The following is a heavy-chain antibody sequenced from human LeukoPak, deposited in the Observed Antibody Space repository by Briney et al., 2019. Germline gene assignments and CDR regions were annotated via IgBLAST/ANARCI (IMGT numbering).Heavy chain of an antibody. J-gene: IGHJ6*03. D-gene: IGHD2-15*01. CDR1: GGSISSSNW. CDR2: IYHSGST. Sequence: PSETLSLTCAVSGGSISSSNWWSWVRQPPGKGLEWIGEIYHSGSTYYNPSLKSRVTISVDTSKNQFSLKLSSVTAADTAVYYCARDRDILYYYMDVWGKGTTVTVSS. V-gene: IGHV4-4*02. CDR3: ARDRDILYYYMDV.